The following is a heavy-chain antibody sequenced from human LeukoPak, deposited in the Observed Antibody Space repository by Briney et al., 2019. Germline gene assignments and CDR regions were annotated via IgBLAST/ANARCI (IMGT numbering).Heavy chain of an antibody. D-gene: IGHD1-26*01. CDR2: ISSSSRYI. CDR1: GFTFSHYS. Sequence: GGSLRLSCAASGFTFSHYSMHWVRQAPGKGLEWVSSISSSSRYIYYADSVKGRFTISRDNAKNSLNLQMNSLRAEDTAVYYCAREDSDTSLFDPWGQGTLVTVSS. V-gene: IGHV3-21*01. CDR3: AREDSDTSLFDP. J-gene: IGHJ5*02.